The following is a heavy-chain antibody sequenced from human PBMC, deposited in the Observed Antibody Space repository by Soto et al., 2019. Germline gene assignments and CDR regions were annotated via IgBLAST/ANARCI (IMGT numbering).Heavy chain of an antibody. CDR2: ISNTGTT. Sequence: QVQLQESGPGLAKPSETLSLSCTVSGASISSYFWSWIRQPPGKELEWIGYISNTGTTNYSPSLKSRVTISLDTSKSQFSLKLTSVTAADTAVYYCARDGYLDSGGLFAFDVWGRGTMVTVSS. CDR3: ARDGYLDSGGLFAFDV. J-gene: IGHJ3*01. V-gene: IGHV4-59*01. D-gene: IGHD3-22*01. CDR1: GASISSYF.